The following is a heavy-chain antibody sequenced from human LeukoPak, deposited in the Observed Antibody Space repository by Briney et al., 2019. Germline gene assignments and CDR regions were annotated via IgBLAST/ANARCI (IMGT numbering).Heavy chain of an antibody. Sequence: GGSLRLSCAASGFTFSSYWMSWVRQGPGKGLEWVATIKQDGSEKYYVDSVKGRFTISRDNAKNSLYLQMNSLRAEDTAVYYCTRDRQGPRLYEMDIWGQGITVTVSS. V-gene: IGHV3-7*01. D-gene: IGHD2-8*01. J-gene: IGHJ6*02. CDR1: GFTFSSYW. CDR2: IKQDGSEK. CDR3: TRDRQGPRLYEMDI.